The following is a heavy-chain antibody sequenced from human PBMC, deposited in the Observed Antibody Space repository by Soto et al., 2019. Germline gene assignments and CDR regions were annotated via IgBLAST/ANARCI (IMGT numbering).Heavy chain of an antibody. D-gene: IGHD3-3*01. J-gene: IGHJ5*02. CDR1: GGSFRGYY. CDR2: INHSGST. Sequence: QVQLQPWGAGLLKPSDTLSLPCAVYGGSFRGYYWSWIRQPPGKGLEWIGEINHSGSTNYNPSLKSRVTISVDASKNQFSLTLSSVTAADTAVYYCAREEWLSWCDPWGQGTIVTVSS. CDR3: AREEWLSWCDP. V-gene: IGHV4-34*01.